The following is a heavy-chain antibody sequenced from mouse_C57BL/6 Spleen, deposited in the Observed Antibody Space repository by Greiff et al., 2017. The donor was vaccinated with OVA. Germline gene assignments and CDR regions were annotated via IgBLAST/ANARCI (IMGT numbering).Heavy chain of an antibody. D-gene: IGHD2-10*02. Sequence: QVQLKQPGAELVRPGSSVKLSCKASGYTFTSYWMHWVKQRPIQGLEWIGNIDPSDSETHYNQKFKDKATLTVDKSSSTAYMQLSSLTSEDSAVYYCAREYGAYFDYWGQGTTLTVSS. CDR3: AREYGAYFDY. CDR2: IDPSDSET. CDR1: GYTFTSYW. J-gene: IGHJ2*01. V-gene: IGHV1-52*01.